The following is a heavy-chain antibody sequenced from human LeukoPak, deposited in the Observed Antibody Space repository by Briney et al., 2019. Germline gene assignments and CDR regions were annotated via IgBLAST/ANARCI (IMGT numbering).Heavy chain of an antibody. V-gene: IGHV3-30*02. D-gene: IGHD1-7*01. CDR2: IRYVGSNK. CDR3: AKDSDGAGNFDPRVY. CDR1: GFTFSSYG. J-gene: IGHJ4*02. Sequence: GGSLRLSCAASGFTFSSYGMHWVRQAPGKGLEWGAFIRYVGSNKYYADSVKGRFTISTDNSMKTMYLQMNSLRAEDTAVYYCAKDSDGAGNFDPRVYWGQGTLVTVSS.